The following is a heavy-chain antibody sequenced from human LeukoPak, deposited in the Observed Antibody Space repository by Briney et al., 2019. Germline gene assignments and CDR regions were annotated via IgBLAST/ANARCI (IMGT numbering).Heavy chain of an antibody. CDR1: GFTISSYA. D-gene: IGHD3-3*01. CDR3: AKERDFWSGYDAFDI. CDR2: ISGSGGST. J-gene: IGHJ3*02. V-gene: IGHV3-23*01. Sequence: GGSLRLSCAASGFTISSYAMSWVRQAPGKGLEWVSPISGSGGSTYYADPVKGRFNISRDNSKNTLYLQMNSLRAEDTAVYYCAKERDFWSGYDAFDIWGQGPMVTVSS.